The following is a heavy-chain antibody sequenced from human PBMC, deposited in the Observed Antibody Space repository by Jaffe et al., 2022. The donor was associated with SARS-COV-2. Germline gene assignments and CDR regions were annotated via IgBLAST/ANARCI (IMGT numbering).Heavy chain of an antibody. CDR1: GGSITSSSYY. CDR3: ARLISLVRGGIYGYFDY. Sequence: QLQLQESGPGLVKPSETLSLTCSVSGGSITSSSYYWGWIRQPPGKGLEWIGSIYYIGDTYYNPSLKSRVTISADTSKNQVFLKLSSVTAADTAVYHCARLISLVRGGIYGYFDYWGQGTLVTVSS. J-gene: IGHJ4*02. CDR2: IYYIGDT. D-gene: IGHD3-10*01. V-gene: IGHV4-39*01.